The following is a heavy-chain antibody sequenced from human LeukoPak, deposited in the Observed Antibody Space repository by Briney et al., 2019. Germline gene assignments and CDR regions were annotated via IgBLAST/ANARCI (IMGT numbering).Heavy chain of an antibody. Sequence: SETLSLTRAISGDRVSSTSAACNWIRQSPSRGLEWLGRTYYRLKWYNDYAVSVKSRITINPDTSRNQVSLQLNSVTPEVTAGYNCARKRERGPFDYWGQGTLVTVSS. J-gene: IGHJ4*02. D-gene: IGHD1-1*01. CDR3: ARKRERGPFDY. CDR1: GDRVSSTSAA. V-gene: IGHV6-1*01. CDR2: TYYRLKWYN.